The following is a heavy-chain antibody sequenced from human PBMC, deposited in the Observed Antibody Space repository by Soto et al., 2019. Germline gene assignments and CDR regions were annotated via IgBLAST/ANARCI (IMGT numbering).Heavy chain of an antibody. D-gene: IGHD5-18*01. CDR2: ISSSSSTI. CDR3: AREVITDTAMDHSYYYYYGMDV. V-gene: IGHV3-48*02. J-gene: IGHJ6*02. CDR1: GFTFSSYS. Sequence: PGGSLRVSCAASGFTFSSYSMNWVRQAPGKGLEWVSYISSSSSTIYYADSVKGRFTISRDNAKNSLYLQMNSLRDEDTAVYYCAREVITDTAMDHSYYYYYGMDVWGQGTTVPVSS.